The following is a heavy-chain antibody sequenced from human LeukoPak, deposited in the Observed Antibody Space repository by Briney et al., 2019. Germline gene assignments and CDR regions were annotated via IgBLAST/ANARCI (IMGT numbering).Heavy chain of an antibody. V-gene: IGHV4-59*01. J-gene: IGHJ4*02. Sequence: TSETLSLTRTVSGGSISSYYWSWIRPPPGKGLEWIGYIYYSGSTNYNPSLTSRVTISVDTSKNQFSLKLSSVTAADTAVYYCARGWDGYIDYWGQGTLVTVSS. CDR3: ARGWDGYIDY. D-gene: IGHD1-26*01. CDR1: GGSISSYY. CDR2: IYYSGST.